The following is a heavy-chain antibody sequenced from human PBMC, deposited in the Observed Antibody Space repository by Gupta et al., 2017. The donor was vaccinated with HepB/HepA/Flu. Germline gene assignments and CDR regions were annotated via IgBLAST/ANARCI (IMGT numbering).Heavy chain of an antibody. CDR1: GFSLSSSRVG. J-gene: IGHJ3*01. D-gene: IGHD3-3*01. CDR3: ARRKKILESLLLGGPSPGESDIFDL. V-gene: IGHV2-5*02. Sequence: QITLKESGPTLVKPTQTLTLTCTVSGFSLSSSRVGVGWIRQSPGKALEWLALVYWDDDKRYRPSLRNRLNITKDTSKKQVVLTMTNMGPADTATYYCARRKKILESLLLGGPSPGESDIFDLWGQGTLVTVSS. CDR2: VYWDDDK.